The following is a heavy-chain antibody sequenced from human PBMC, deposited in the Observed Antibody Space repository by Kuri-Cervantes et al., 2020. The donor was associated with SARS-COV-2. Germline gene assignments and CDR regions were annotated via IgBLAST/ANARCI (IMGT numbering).Heavy chain of an antibody. CDR2: VSYSGTT. V-gene: IGHV4-61*01. Sequence: SETLSLTCTVSGDSVDSSTKYWTWLRQPPGKELEWIGYVSYSGTTNYNPSLKSRVTMSLDTSNNQFSLKLNSVTAADTAVYYCASITGTTEWFDPWGQGTLVTVSS. J-gene: IGHJ5*02. D-gene: IGHD1-20*01. CDR3: ASITGTTEWFDP. CDR1: GDSVDSSTKY.